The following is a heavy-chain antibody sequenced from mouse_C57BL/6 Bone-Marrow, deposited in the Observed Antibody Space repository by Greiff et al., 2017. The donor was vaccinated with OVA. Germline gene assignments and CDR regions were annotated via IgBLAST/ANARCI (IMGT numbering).Heavy chain of an antibody. D-gene: IGHD2-12*01. Sequence: EVKLEESGGDLVKPGGSLKLSCAASGFTFSSYGMSWVRQTPDKRLEWVATISSGGSYTYYPDSVTGRFTISRDNAENTLYLQMSSLKSEDTAMYYCARRYDVHWYFDVWGTGTTVTVSS. CDR3: ARRYDVHWYFDV. V-gene: IGHV5-6*02. CDR2: ISSGGSYT. J-gene: IGHJ1*03. CDR1: GFTFSSYG.